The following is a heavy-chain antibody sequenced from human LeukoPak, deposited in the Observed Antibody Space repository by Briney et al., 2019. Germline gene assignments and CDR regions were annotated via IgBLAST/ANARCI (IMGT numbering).Heavy chain of an antibody. Sequence: PGGSLRLSCAASGFTFSSYSMNWVRQAPGKGLEWVSYISSSSSTIYYADSVKGRFTISRDNAKNSLYLQMNSLRVEDTAVYYCARDAYSRLDYWGQGTLVTVSS. D-gene: IGHD6-13*01. CDR3: ARDAYSRLDY. CDR2: ISSSSSTI. V-gene: IGHV3-48*01. J-gene: IGHJ4*02. CDR1: GFTFSSYS.